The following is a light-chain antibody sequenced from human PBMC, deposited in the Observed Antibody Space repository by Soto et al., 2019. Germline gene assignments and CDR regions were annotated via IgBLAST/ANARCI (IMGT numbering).Light chain of an antibody. CDR2: KAS. V-gene: IGKV1-5*03. CDR3: QQYESYSVT. Sequence: DIQMTQSPSTLSASVGDRVTITCRASQSISSWLAWYQQKPGKAPNLLIYKASSLEGGVPSRFSGSGSGTEFTLTISSLQPDDFATYYCQQYESYSVTFGQGTRLEMK. CDR1: QSISSW. J-gene: IGKJ5*01.